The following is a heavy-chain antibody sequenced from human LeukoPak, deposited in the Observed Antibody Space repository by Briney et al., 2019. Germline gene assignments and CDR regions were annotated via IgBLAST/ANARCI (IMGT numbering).Heavy chain of an antibody. Sequence: GSLRPSCAASGFTFSSYWMHWVRQAPGKGLVWVSRINTDGSSTTYADSVKGRFTISRDNAKNSLYLQMNSLRAEDTAVYYCARVPPHSSGWYLDYFDYWGQGTLVTVSS. D-gene: IGHD6-19*01. CDR1: GFTFSSYW. CDR2: INTDGSST. V-gene: IGHV3-74*01. CDR3: ARVPPHSSGWYLDYFDY. J-gene: IGHJ4*02.